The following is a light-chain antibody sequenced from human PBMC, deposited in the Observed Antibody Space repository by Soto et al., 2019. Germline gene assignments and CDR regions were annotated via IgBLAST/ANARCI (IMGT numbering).Light chain of an antibody. CDR1: QSVSSN. CDR2: RAS. Sequence: EIVLTQSPATLSVSPGERATLSCRASQSVSSNLAWYQQKPGQGPRLLIYRASTRATVIPGRFSGSGSGTEFTLTISSLQSEDSAVYYCQQYNKWPQTFGQGTKVDIK. CDR3: QQYNKWPQT. V-gene: IGKV3-15*01. J-gene: IGKJ1*01.